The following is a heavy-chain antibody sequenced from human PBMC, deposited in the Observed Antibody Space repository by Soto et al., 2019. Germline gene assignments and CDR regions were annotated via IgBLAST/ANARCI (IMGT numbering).Heavy chain of an antibody. V-gene: IGHV4-39*01. CDR2: IHYNGST. CDR3: ASTTDETLYFDY. CDR1: GDSISISSYY. J-gene: IGHJ4*02. Sequence: QLQLQESGPGLVKPSETLSLTCSVSGDSISISSYYWGWVRQPPGKGLEWIGSIHYNGSTHYNPSLQSRVTISGDASKKQFSLKLGSVTAADTAMYYCASTTDETLYFDYWGQGNLVTVSS. D-gene: IGHD4-4*01.